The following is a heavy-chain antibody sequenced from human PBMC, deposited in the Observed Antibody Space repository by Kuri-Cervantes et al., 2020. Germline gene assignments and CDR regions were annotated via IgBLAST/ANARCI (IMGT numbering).Heavy chain of an antibody. CDR2: IKQDGSEK. D-gene: IGHD2-15*01. J-gene: IGHJ4*02. CDR3: AKDPLSAGYCSGGSCLYFDY. Sequence: GESLKIYCAASGFTFRSYWMSWVRQAPGKGLEWVANIKQDGSEKYYVDSVEGRFTISRDNAKNSLYLQMNSLRAEDTAVYYCAKDPLSAGYCSGGSCLYFDYWGQGTLVTVSS. CDR1: GFTFRSYW. V-gene: IGHV3-7*01.